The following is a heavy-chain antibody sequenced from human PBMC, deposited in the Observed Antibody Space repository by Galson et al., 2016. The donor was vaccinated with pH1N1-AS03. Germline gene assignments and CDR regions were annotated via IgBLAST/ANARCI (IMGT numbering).Heavy chain of an antibody. D-gene: IGHD3-22*01. J-gene: IGHJ4*02. V-gene: IGHV1-3*01. CDR3: ARTNYYHSSGDY. Sequence: SVKVSCKASGYTFTNYAVHWVRQAPGQRLEWMGWINADNTDTKYSQKFQDRVTITSDTFATTAYMELSSLRSEDTAVYYCARTNYYHSSGDYWGQGTLVTVSS. CDR2: INADNTDT. CDR1: GYTFTNYA.